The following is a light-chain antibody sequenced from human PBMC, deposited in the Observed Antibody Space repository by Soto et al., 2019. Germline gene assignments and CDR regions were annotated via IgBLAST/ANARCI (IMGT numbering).Light chain of an antibody. CDR2: RES. Sequence: EMVLTQSPGTLSLPPGERATLSCRASQNVGTRFLAWYQQKPSQAPTLLIYRESKRATGIHDSFSGSGSGTDFTLTISRLQAEDLAGYQCQEYSGSLPWTFGQGTKVEMK. CDR1: QNVGTRF. CDR3: QEYSGSLPWT. V-gene: IGKV3-20*01. J-gene: IGKJ1*01.